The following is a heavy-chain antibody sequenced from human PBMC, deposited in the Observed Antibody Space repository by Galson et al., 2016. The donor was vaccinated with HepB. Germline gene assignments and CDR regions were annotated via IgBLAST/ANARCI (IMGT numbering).Heavy chain of an antibody. V-gene: IGHV3-23*01. Sequence: SLRLSCATSGFIFSNHAMRWVRQAPGKGLEWISGISCRGGRTYYANSVKGRFTISRDASKNTLYLQMTSLRVDDTAIYYCAKEGAGFGGDWFDPWGQGALVTV. D-gene: IGHD3-10*01. CDR1: GFIFSNHA. CDR3: AKEGAGFGGDWFDP. J-gene: IGHJ5*02. CDR2: ISCRGGRT.